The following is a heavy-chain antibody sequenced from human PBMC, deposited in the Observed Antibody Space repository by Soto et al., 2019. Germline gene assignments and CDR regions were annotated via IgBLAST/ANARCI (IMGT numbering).Heavy chain of an antibody. J-gene: IGHJ6*02. CDR3: ARDRGAKLIYCDMDV. V-gene: IGHV3-30*04. D-gene: IGHD1-26*01. CDR2: YSYDGENT. Sequence: GGSLRLSCAASGITFSSYAMHWVRKAQGKRLQGVTVYSYDGENTYHTASVKSRVTISGDKSKNPLYLQMSSLRPEDTALYYCARDRGAKLIYCDMDVLGQGTTVTVSS. CDR1: GITFSSYA.